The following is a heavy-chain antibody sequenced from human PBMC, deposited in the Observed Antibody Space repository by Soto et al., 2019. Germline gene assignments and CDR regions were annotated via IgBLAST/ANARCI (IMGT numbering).Heavy chain of an antibody. CDR1: GFSLSTSGVG. J-gene: IGHJ4*02. CDR3: ARDARYSSGWYDGRGFVY. CDR2: IYWNDDK. D-gene: IGHD6-19*01. V-gene: IGHV2-5*01. Sequence: QITLKESGPTLVKPTQTLTLTCTFSGFSLSTSGVGVGWIRQPPGKALEWLALIYWNDDKRYSPSLKSRLTITKDTSKNQVVLTITNMDPVDTATYYCARDARYSSGWYDGRGFVYWGQGTLVTVSS.